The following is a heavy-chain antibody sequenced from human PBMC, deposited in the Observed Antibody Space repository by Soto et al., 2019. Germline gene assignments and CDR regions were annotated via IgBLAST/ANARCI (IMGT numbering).Heavy chain of an antibody. V-gene: IGHV3-53*01. Sequence: EVQLVESGGGLIQPGGSLRLSCAASGFTVSSNYMSWVRQAPGKGLEWVSVIYSGGSTYYADSVKGRFTISRDNSKSSLYLQMDSLRAEDTAVYYCARDGPTVVSPNWYFDLWGRGTLVTVSS. D-gene: IGHD2-8*02. CDR1: GFTVSSNY. CDR2: IYSGGST. CDR3: ARDGPTVVSPNWYFDL. J-gene: IGHJ2*01.